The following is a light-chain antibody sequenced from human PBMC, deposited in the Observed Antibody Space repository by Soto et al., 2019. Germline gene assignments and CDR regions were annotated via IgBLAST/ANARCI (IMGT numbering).Light chain of an antibody. CDR1: QSVSSN. V-gene: IGKV3-15*01. Sequence: EIVVTQSPATLSVSPGERATLSCRASQSVSSNLAWYQQKPGQAPRLLIYGASTRATGIPARFSGSGSGTEFTLTISSLQSEDFAAYYCHQYNNWPPWTFGQGTKVDIK. J-gene: IGKJ1*01. CDR2: GAS. CDR3: HQYNNWPPWT.